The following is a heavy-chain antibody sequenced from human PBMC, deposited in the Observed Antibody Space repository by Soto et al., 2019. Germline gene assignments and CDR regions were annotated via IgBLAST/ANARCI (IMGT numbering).Heavy chain of an antibody. J-gene: IGHJ5*02. CDR1: GGSISSSAFK. CDR2: IYYSGTT. V-gene: IGHV4-39*01. D-gene: IGHD2-2*01. Sequence: SETLSLTCTVSGGSISSSAFKWGWIRQAPGKGLEWIGSIYYSGTTYYNPSLKSRVTISVDTSKNQFSLKVNSMTAADTAVYYCASHGSAPVASWFDPWGQGTLVTVSS. CDR3: ASHGSAPVASWFDP.